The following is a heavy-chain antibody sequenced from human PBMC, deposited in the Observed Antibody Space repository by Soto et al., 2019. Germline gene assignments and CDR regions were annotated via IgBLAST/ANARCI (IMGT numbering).Heavy chain of an antibody. CDR3: ARARSPGMITFGGVIFDY. J-gene: IGHJ4*02. V-gene: IGHV4-59*01. Sequence: QVQLQESGPGLVTPSETLSLTCTVSGGSISSYYWIWIRQPPGKGLEWIGYLYYSGSTNYNPSLTSRVSLSVDTSKNQFSLTLSSVTAADTAVYYCARARSPGMITFGGVIFDYWGQGTLVTVSS. CDR2: LYYSGST. CDR1: GGSISSYY. D-gene: IGHD3-16*01.